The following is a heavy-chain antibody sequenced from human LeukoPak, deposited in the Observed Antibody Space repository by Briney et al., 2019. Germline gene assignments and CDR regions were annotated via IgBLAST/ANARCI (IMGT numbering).Heavy chain of an antibody. J-gene: IGHJ4*02. CDR2: TNPNSGDT. CDR3: ARGPYGTGSHFDF. Sequence: ASVKVSCKASGSTFSSYDINWVRQATGQGLEWMGWTNPNSGDTGYTLRFQGRVTMTRDTSISTAYMELSSLRSEDTAVYYCARGPYGTGSHFDFWGQGTLVTVSS. V-gene: IGHV1-8*02. D-gene: IGHD3-10*01. CDR1: GSTFSSYD.